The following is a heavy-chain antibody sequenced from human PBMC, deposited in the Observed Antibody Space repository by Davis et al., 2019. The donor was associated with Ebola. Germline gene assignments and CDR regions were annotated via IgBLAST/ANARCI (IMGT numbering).Heavy chain of an antibody. D-gene: IGHD3-10*01. CDR2: IWYDGSNK. Sequence: PGGSLRLSCAASGFTFSSYAMHWVRQAPGKGLEWVAVIWYDGSNKYYADSVKGRFTISRDNSKNTLYLQMNSLRAEDTAVYYCAKEGLLWFGELSYFDYWGQGTLVTVSS. J-gene: IGHJ4*02. CDR3: AKEGLLWFGELSYFDY. CDR1: GFTFSSYA. V-gene: IGHV3-33*06.